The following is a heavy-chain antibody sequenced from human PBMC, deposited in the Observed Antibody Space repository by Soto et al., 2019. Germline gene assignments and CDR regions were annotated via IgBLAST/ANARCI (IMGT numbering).Heavy chain of an antibody. CDR2: IYYSGSS. CDR3: ARDRERGYSYGYFDY. Sequence: SDTLSLTCTVSGGSIRSGYYYWCWIRLPPGKGLEWLGYIYYSGSSYYNPSLKSRITISVDTSKNQFSLNLSSVTAADTAVYYCARDRERGYSYGYFDYWGQGTLVTVS. CDR1: GGSIRSGYYY. V-gene: IGHV4-30-4*02. D-gene: IGHD5-18*01. J-gene: IGHJ4*02.